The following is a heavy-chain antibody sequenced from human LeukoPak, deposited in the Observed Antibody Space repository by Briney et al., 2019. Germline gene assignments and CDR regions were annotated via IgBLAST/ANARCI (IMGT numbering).Heavy chain of an antibody. CDR3: ARGRGGYSSSWYVKGFDY. Sequence: GASVKVSCKASGGTFSSYAINWVRQATGQGLEWMGWMNPNSGNTGYAQKFQGRVTITRNTSISTAYMELSSLRSEDTAVYYCARGRGGYSSSWYVKGFDYWGQGTLVTVSS. J-gene: IGHJ4*02. CDR1: GGTFSSYA. CDR2: MNPNSGNT. D-gene: IGHD6-13*01. V-gene: IGHV1-8*03.